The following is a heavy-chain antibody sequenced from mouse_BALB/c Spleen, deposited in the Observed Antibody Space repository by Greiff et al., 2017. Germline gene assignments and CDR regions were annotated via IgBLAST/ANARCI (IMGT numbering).Heavy chain of an antibody. CDR1: GYAFTNYL. V-gene: IGHV1-54*01. CDR3: TRKITGTTWFAY. J-gene: IGHJ3*01. D-gene: IGHD4-1*01. CDR2: INPGSGGT. Sequence: QVQLKQSGAELVRPGTSAKVSCKASGYAFTNYLIEWVKQRPGQGLEWIGVINPGSGGTNYDEKFKSKATLTVDTSSSTAYMQLSSLTSEDSAVYYCTRKITGTTWFAYWGQGTLVTVSA.